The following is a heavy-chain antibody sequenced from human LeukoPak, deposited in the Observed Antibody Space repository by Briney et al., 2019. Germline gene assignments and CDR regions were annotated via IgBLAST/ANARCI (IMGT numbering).Heavy chain of an antibody. CDR2: ISYDGSNK. Sequence: PGGSLRLSCAASGFTFSSYAMHWVRQAPGKGLEWVAVISYDGSNKYYADSVKGRFTISRDNSKNTLYLQMNSLRAEDTAVYYCARDHRTLWGQGTLVTVSS. CDR1: GFTFSSYA. CDR3: ARDHRTL. J-gene: IGHJ4*02. D-gene: IGHD1-14*01. V-gene: IGHV3-30-3*01.